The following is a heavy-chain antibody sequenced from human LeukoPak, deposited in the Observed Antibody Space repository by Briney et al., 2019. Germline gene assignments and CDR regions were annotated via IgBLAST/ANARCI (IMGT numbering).Heavy chain of an antibody. CDR3: ASPGAPVRRIAARPNYYYGMDV. V-gene: IGHV4-34*01. J-gene: IGHJ6*02. CDR2: INHSGST. CDR1: GGSFSGYY. Sequence: SETLSLTCAVYGGSFSGYYWSWIRQPPGKGLEWIGEINHSGSTNYNPSPKSRVTISVDTSKNQFSLKLSSVTAADTAVYYCASPGAPVRRIAARPNYYYGMDVWGQGTTVTVSS. D-gene: IGHD6-6*01.